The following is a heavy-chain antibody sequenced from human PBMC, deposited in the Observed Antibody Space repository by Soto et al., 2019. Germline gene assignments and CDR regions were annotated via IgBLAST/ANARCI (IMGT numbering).Heavy chain of an antibody. CDR2: ISWNSGSI. CDR3: AKGKAGYYYYMDV. J-gene: IGHJ6*03. Sequence: SLRLSCADSGFTFDDYAMHWVRQAPGKGLEWVSGISWNSGSIGYADSVKGRFTISRDNAKNSLYLQMNSLRAEDTALYYCAKGKAGYYYYMDVWGKGTTVTVSS. V-gene: IGHV3-9*01. CDR1: GFTFDDYA.